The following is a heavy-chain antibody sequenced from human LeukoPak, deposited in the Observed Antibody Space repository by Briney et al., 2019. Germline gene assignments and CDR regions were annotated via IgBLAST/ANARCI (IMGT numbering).Heavy chain of an antibody. CDR2: IYPGDSDT. CDR3: ARTMGTSTSSTLDY. CDR1: GYTFSSNW. V-gene: IGHV5-51*01. Sequence: GESLKISCQGSGYTFSSNWIGWVRQMPGKGLEWMGIIYPGDSDTKYSPSFQGQVTISADKSITTAYLQWSSLKASDTAIYYCARTMGTSTSSTLDYWGQGTLVTVSS. J-gene: IGHJ4*02. D-gene: IGHD2-2*01.